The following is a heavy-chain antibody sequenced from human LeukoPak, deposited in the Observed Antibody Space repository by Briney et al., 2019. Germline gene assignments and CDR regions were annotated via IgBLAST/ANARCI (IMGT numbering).Heavy chain of an antibody. CDR1: GYTFTGYY. CDR3: ARKKVVVKNNWFDP. V-gene: IGHV1-2*02. CDR2: INPNSGGT. Sequence: ASVKVSCKASGYTFTGYYMHWVRQAPGQGLEWMGWINPNSGGTNYAQKFQGRVTMTRDTSISTAYMELSRLRSDDTAVYYCARKKVVVKNNWFDPWGQGTLVTVSS. D-gene: IGHD3-22*01. J-gene: IGHJ5*02.